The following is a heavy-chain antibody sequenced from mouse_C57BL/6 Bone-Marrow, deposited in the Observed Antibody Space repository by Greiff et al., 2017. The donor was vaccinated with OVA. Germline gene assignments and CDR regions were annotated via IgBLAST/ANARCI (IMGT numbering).Heavy chain of an antibody. CDR2: ISSGSSTN. CDR3: AGRGAITTVVAH. D-gene: IGHD1-1*01. V-gene: IGHV5-17*01. Sequence: EVKLMESGGGLVKPGGSLKLSCAASGFTFSDYGMHWVRQAPEKGLEWVAYISSGSSTNYYADTVKGRFSISRDNAKNTLFLQMTSLRSEDTAMYYCAGRGAITTVVAHWGQGTTLTVSS. J-gene: IGHJ2*01. CDR1: GFTFSDYG.